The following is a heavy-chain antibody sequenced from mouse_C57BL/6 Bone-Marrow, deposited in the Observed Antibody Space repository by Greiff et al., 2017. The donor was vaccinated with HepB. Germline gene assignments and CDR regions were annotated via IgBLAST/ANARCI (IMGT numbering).Heavy chain of an antibody. D-gene: IGHD2-2*01. CDR2: IDPENGDT. V-gene: IGHV14-4*01. J-gene: IGHJ3*01. Sequence: EVQLQQSGAELVRPGASVKLSCTASGFNIKDDYMHWVKQRPEQGLEWIGWIDPENGDTEYASKFQGKATITADTSSNTAYLQLSSLTSEDTAVYYCTAIYYGFCFAYWGQGTLVTVSA. CDR3: TAIYYGFCFAY. CDR1: GFNIKDDY.